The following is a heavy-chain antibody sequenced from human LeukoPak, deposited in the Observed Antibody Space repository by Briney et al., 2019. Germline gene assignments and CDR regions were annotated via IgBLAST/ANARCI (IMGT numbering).Heavy chain of an antibody. V-gene: IGHV4-34*01. CDR2: INHSGST. CDR1: GGSFSGYY. J-gene: IGHJ4*02. Sequence: SETLSLTCAVYGGSFSGYYWSWIRQPPGKGLEWIGEINHSGSTNYNPSLKSRVTISVDTSKNQFSLKLSSVTAADTAVYYCAGGHYYDSSGYYYVFRFLRPLDYWGQGTLVTVSS. CDR3: AGGHYYDSSGYYYVFRFLRPLDY. D-gene: IGHD3-22*01.